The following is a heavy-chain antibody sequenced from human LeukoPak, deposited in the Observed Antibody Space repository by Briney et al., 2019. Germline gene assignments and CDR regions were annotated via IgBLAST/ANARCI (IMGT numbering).Heavy chain of an antibody. CDR3: AKRGYCSGISCYHHFDY. D-gene: IGHD2-2*01. V-gene: IGHV3-23*01. J-gene: IGHJ4*02. Sequence: GGSLRLSCAASGFTFSSYTMSWVRQAPGKGMEWVSSIGGTDGHTYYADSVTGRFTISRDNSKNTLYLQMNSLRAEDTAVYSCAKRGYCSGISCYHHFDYWGQGTLVTVSS. CDR1: GFTFSSYT. CDR2: IGGTDGHT.